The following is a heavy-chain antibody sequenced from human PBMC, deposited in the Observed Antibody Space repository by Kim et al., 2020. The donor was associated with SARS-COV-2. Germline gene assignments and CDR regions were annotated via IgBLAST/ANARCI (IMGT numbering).Heavy chain of an antibody. D-gene: IGHD6-13*01. CDR1: GFTFSSYA. J-gene: IGHJ4*02. CDR3: AREFHSSWYGLYYFDY. CDR2: ISYDGSNK. V-gene: IGHV3-30*04. Sequence: GGSLRLSCAASGFTFSSYAMHWVRQAPGKGLEWVAVISYDGSNKYYADSVKGRFTISRDNSKNTLYLQMNSLRAEDTAVYYCAREFHSSWYGLYYFDYWGQGTLVTVSS.